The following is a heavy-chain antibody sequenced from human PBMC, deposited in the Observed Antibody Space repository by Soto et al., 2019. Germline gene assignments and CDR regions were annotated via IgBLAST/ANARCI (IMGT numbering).Heavy chain of an antibody. CDR2: ISGSGGST. J-gene: IGHJ6*02. CDR1: GFTFSSYS. CDR3: ANFETSGKTYYYYGLDV. Sequence: GGSLRLSCAASGFTFSSYSRSWVRQAPGKGLEWVSSISGSGGSTYYADSVKGRFTISRDNSKNTLYLQMNSMRAEDTAVYYCANFETSGKTYYYYGLDVWAQGPTVPVSS. V-gene: IGHV3-23*01. D-gene: IGHD2-2*01.